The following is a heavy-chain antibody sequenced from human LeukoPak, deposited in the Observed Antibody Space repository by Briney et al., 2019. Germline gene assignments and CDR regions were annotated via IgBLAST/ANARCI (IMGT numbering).Heavy chain of an antibody. CDR1: GYNFTSYW. J-gene: IGHJ4*02. V-gene: IGHV5-51*01. Sequence: GESLKISCKGSGYNFTSYWIGWVRQMPGKGLECMGVIYPGDSDTRYSPSFQGQVTISADRSINTAYLQWSSLKASDTAMYYCARQGFGELPGYWGQGTLVTVSS. CDR2: IYPGDSDT. D-gene: IGHD3-10*01. CDR3: ARQGFGELPGY.